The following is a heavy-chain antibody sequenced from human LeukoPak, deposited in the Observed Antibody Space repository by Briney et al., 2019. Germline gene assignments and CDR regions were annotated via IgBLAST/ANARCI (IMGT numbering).Heavy chain of an antibody. J-gene: IGHJ4*02. CDR3: ARTAANDY. CDR1: GFTFSSYA. CDR2: TSESGDKT. Sequence: GGSLRLSCAASGFTFSSYAMTWVRQAPGKGLEWVSVTSESGDKTYYGDSVKGRFTVSRDNSKNTLYLQMNSLRAEDTAIYYCARTAANDYWGQGTLVTVSS. D-gene: IGHD6-13*01. V-gene: IGHV3-23*01.